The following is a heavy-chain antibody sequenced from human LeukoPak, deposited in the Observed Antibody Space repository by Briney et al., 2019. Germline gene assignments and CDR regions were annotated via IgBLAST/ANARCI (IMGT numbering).Heavy chain of an antibody. V-gene: IGHV4-38-2*02. CDR3: ARARAWEPYFDY. D-gene: IGHD1-26*01. CDR2: IYHNGST. CDR1: GYSISCGYY. J-gene: IGHJ4*02. Sequence: PSETLSLTCTVSGYSISCGYYWGWIRQPPGKGLEWIGSIYHNGSTYYNPALKSRVTISVDTSKNQFSLKLSSVTAADTAVYYCARARAWEPYFDYWGQGTLVTVSS.